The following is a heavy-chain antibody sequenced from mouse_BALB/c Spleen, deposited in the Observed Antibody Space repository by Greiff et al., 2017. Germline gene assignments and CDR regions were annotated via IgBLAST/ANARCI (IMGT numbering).Heavy chain of an antibody. CDR3: AREGDGCYGYFDY. J-gene: IGHJ2*01. CDR2: IWGDGST. CDR1: GFSLTGYG. Sequence: VKVVESGPGLVAPSQSLSITCTVSGFSLTGYGVNWVRQPPGKGLEWLGMIWGDGSTDYNSALKSRLSISKDNSKSQVFLKMNSLQTDDTARYYCAREGDGCYGYFDYWGQGTTLTVSS. V-gene: IGHV2-6-7*01. D-gene: IGHD2-3*01.